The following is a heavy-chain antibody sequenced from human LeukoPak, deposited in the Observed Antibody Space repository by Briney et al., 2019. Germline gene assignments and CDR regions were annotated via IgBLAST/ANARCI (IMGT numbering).Heavy chain of an antibody. CDR2: IIPIFGTA. Sequence: SVKVSCKASRGTFSSYAISWVRQAPGQGLEWMGGIIPIFGTANYAQKFQGRVTITADESTSTAYMELSSLRSEDTAVYYCAIEITMVRGGPIYWGQGTLVTVSS. J-gene: IGHJ4*02. V-gene: IGHV1-69*01. D-gene: IGHD3-10*01. CDR3: AIEITMVRGGPIY. CDR1: RGTFSSYA.